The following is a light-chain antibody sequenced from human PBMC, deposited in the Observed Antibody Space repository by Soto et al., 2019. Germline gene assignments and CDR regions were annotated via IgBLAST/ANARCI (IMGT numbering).Light chain of an antibody. V-gene: IGKV3-11*01. Sequence: EIVLTQSPVTLSLSPGERATLSCRASQSVSTSLDWYQQKPGQSPRLLIYDAAHRATGIPVRFSGGGSGTDFPLTITSLGPEDSAFYYCQQGSKWPLPLGGGTKVDIK. CDR1: QSVSTS. J-gene: IGKJ4*01. CDR3: QQGSKWPLP. CDR2: DAA.